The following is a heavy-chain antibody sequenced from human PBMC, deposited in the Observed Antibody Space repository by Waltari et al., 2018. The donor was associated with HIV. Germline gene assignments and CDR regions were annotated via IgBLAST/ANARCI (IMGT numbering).Heavy chain of an antibody. CDR2: IYYSGSP. CDR1: GGSISSSNYY. D-gene: IGHD3-9*01. Sequence: QLQLQESGPGLVKPSETLSLTCTVSGGSISSSNYYWGWLRQPPGKGLEWIGCIYYSGSPDDNPSLKSRVTISIDTSKNQFSLKLSSVTAADTAVYYCARHRRNDIGDYWGQGTLVTVSS. V-gene: IGHV4-39*01. CDR3: ARHRRNDIGDY. J-gene: IGHJ4*02.